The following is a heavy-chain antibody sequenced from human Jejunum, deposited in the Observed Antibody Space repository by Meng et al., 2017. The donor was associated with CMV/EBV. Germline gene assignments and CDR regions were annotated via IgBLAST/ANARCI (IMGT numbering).Heavy chain of an antibody. Sequence: TGSGDAVSSRGHYWSWIRQPAGRGLEWIGYADYSGANYNSSLESRVTISVDISKNQISLTMRSVTAADTAVYFCARDSLSGGSNFWGPGTLVTVSS. CDR2: ADYSGA. CDR3: ARDSLSGGSNF. D-gene: IGHD2-15*01. V-gene: IGHV4-61*08. J-gene: IGHJ4*02. CDR1: GDAVSSRGHY.